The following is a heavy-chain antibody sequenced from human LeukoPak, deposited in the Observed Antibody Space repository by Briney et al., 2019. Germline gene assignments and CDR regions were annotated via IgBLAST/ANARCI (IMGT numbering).Heavy chain of an antibody. CDR3: AKGLGSGSYDGGHGFDY. D-gene: IGHD3-10*01. CDR2: ISWNSGSI. Sequence: GGSLRLSCAASGFTFDDYAMHWVPQAPGKGLEWVSGISWNSGSIGYADSVKGRFTISRDNAKNSLYLQMNSLRAEDTALYYCAKGLGSGSYDGGHGFDYWGQGTLVTVSS. J-gene: IGHJ4*02. V-gene: IGHV3-9*01. CDR1: GFTFDDYA.